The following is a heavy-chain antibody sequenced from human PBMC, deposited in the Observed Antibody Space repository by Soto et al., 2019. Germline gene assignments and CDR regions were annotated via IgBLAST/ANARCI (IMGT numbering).Heavy chain of an antibody. V-gene: IGHV3-11*04. Sequence: PGGSLRLSCAASALTFSDYYMRWVRQAPGKGLEWVSYISSSSSTIYYADSVKGRFTISRDNAKNSLYLQMNSLTDEDTAVYYWARENYGDYLNWFDPWGQGTLVTVSS. J-gene: IGHJ5*02. CDR1: ALTFSDYY. CDR3: ARENYGDYLNWFDP. CDR2: ISSSSSTI. D-gene: IGHD4-17*01.